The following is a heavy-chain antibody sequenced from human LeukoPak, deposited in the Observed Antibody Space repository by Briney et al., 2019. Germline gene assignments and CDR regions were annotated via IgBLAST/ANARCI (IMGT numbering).Heavy chain of an antibody. CDR1: GFTVSSNC. CDR3: ATSAAVRLFDY. D-gene: IGHD2-2*01. V-gene: IGHV3-53*01. CDR2: IYSGGST. J-gene: IGHJ4*02. Sequence: PGGSLRLSCEGSGFTVSSNCMSWVRQAPGQGLEWVSVIYSGGSTYYAGSVKGRFTISKDNSKNTLYLQMNSLRAEDTAVYYCATSAAVRLFDYWGQGALVTVSS.